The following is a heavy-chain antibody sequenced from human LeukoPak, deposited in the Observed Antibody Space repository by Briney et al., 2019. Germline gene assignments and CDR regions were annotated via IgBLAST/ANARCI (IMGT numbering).Heavy chain of an antibody. J-gene: IGHJ2*01. CDR1: GFTFSSYW. Sequence: GRSLRLSCAASGFTFSSYWMSWVRQAPGKGLEWVANIKQDGSEKYYVDSVKGRFTISRDNAKNSLYLQMNSLRAEDTAVYYCASKGYSSSWYLTRDWYFDLWGRGTLVTVSS. V-gene: IGHV3-7*01. CDR3: ASKGYSSSWYLTRDWYFDL. CDR2: IKQDGSEK. D-gene: IGHD6-13*01.